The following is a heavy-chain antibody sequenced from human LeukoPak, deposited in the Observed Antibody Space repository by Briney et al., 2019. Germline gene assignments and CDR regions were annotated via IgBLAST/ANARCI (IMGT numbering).Heavy chain of an antibody. CDR2: IHSAGRST. V-gene: IGHV3-74*01. J-gene: IGHJ6*02. CDR1: GFTFSSYW. Sequence: PGGSLRLSCAASGFTFSSYWMHWVRQAPGKGLVWVSRIHSAGRSTSYADSGKGRLTISRDNATNWLYLQMNSLRAEDTAVYYCARVPPDYYYFYGIDVGGQGTTVTVSS. CDR3: ARVPPDYYYFYGIDV.